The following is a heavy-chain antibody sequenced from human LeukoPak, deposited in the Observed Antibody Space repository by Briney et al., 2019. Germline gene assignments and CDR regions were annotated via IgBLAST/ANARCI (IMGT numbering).Heavy chain of an antibody. D-gene: IGHD3-22*01. CDR3: ARDYYDSSGYYNEGAMDV. Sequence: GGSLRLSCAASGFTFSDYYMSWMRQAPGKGLEWVSYISSSGSTIYYADSVKGRFTISRDNAKNSLYLQMNSLRAEDTAVYYCARDYYDSSGYYNEGAMDVWGKGTTVTVSS. CDR2: ISSSGSTI. J-gene: IGHJ6*03. CDR1: GFTFSDYY. V-gene: IGHV3-11*01.